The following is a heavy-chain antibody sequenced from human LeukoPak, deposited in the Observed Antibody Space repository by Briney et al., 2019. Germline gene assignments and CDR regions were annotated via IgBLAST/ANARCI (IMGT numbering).Heavy chain of an antibody. CDR3: ARDLRRFGAVAGLY. D-gene: IGHD6-19*01. V-gene: IGHV4-61*01. Sequence: SETLSLTCTVSGGSVSSGSYYGSWIRQPPGKGLEWSGYIYYSGSTNYNPSLKTRVTISVDTSKNQFSLKLSSVTAAYTAVYYCARDLRRFGAVAGLYWGQGTLVTVSS. CDR2: IYYSGST. CDR1: GGSVSSGSYY. J-gene: IGHJ4*02.